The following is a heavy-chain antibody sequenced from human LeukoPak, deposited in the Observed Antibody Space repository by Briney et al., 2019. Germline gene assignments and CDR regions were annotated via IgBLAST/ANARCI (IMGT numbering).Heavy chain of an antibody. CDR3: ARAAMVRGVDYFDY. Sequence: GGSLRLSCAASGFTFSDYYMSWIRQAPGKGLEWVSYISGSRSSSYTNYADSVKGRFTISRDNAKNTLYLQVNSLRAGDTAVYYCARAAMVRGVDYFDYWGQGTLVTVSS. V-gene: IGHV3-11*03. CDR2: ISGSRSSSYT. J-gene: IGHJ4*02. D-gene: IGHD3-10*01. CDR1: GFTFSDYY.